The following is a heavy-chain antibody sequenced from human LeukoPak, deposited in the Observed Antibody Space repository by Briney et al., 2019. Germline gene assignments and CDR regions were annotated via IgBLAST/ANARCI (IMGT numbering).Heavy chain of an antibody. V-gene: IGHV3-30*18. CDR2: ISHDGSNT. J-gene: IGHJ4*02. D-gene: IGHD5-12*01. CDR3: AKEMKPWMHFDY. Sequence: GGSLRLSCAASGFTFSRSAVHWVRQAPGKGLEWVAVISHDGSNTDYTDSVKGRFTISRDNSKNTLYLQMDSLRAEDTAVYYCAKEMKPWMHFDYWGQGTLVTVSS. CDR1: GFTFSRSA.